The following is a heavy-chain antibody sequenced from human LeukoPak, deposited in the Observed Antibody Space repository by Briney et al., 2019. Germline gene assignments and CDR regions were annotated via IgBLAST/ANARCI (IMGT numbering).Heavy chain of an antibody. V-gene: IGHV1-69*13. CDR1: GGTFSSYA. CDR2: IIPIFGTA. D-gene: IGHD3-10*01. CDR3: ARPYASGSYSAFDI. Sequence: ASVKVSCKDSGGTFSSYAISWVRQAPGQGLEWMGGIIPIFGTANYAQKFQGRVTITADESTSTAYMELSSLRSEDTAVYYCARPYASGSYSAFDIWGQGTMVTVSS. J-gene: IGHJ3*02.